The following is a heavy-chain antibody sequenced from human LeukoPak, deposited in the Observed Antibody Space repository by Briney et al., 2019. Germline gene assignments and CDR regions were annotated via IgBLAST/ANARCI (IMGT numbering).Heavy chain of an antibody. J-gene: IGHJ3*02. CDR2: IYYSGST. CDR1: GVSISGYY. D-gene: IGHD6-19*01. Sequence: PSETLSLTCTVSGVSISGYYCIWIRQPPGKGLEWVGYIYYSGSTSYNPSLRSRVTISVDTSKNQFSLKVGSVTASDTAVYYCARGNPSSGDAFDIWGRGTKVTVSS. CDR3: ARGNPSSGDAFDI. V-gene: IGHV4-59*08.